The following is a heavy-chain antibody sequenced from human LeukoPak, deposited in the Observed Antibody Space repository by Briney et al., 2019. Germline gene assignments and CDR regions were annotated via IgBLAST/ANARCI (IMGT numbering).Heavy chain of an antibody. CDR3: ARAIVGATCVYDY. J-gene: IGHJ4*02. D-gene: IGHD1-26*01. V-gene: IGHV4-38-2*02. Sequence: SETLSLTCTVSGYSISSGYYWGWIRQPPGKGLERIGSIYHSGSTYYNPSLKSRVTISVDTSKNQFSLKLSSVTAADTAVYYCARAIVGATCVYDYWGQGTLVTVSS. CDR2: IYHSGST. CDR1: GYSISSGYY.